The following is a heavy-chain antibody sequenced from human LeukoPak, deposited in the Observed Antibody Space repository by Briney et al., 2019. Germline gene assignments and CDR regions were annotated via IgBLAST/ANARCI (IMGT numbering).Heavy chain of an antibody. CDR1: GGSISSGGYY. J-gene: IGHJ4*02. CDR3: ATPSRHSSSSWYYFDY. V-gene: IGHV4-30-2*01. Sequence: SETLSLTCTVSGGSISSGGYYWSWIRQPPGKGLEWIGYIYHSGSTYYNPSLKSRVTISVDRSKNQFPLKLSSVTAADTAVYYCATPSRHSSSSWYYFDYWGQGTLVTVSS. D-gene: IGHD6-6*01. CDR2: IYHSGST.